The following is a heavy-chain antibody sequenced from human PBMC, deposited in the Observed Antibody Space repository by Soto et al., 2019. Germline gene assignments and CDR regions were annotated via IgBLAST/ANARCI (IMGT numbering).Heavy chain of an antibody. CDR1: GGSISSGGYY. J-gene: IGHJ4*02. CDR3: ARFGHKYGYYDY. D-gene: IGHD3-16*01. Sequence: QVQLQESGPGLVKPSQTLSLTCTVSGGSISSGGYYWSWIRQHPGKGLEWIGYIYYSGSTYYNPSLKSRVTLSVDTSKNQFSLKLSSVTAADTAVYYCARFGHKYGYYDYWGQGTLVTVSS. V-gene: IGHV4-31*03. CDR2: IYYSGST.